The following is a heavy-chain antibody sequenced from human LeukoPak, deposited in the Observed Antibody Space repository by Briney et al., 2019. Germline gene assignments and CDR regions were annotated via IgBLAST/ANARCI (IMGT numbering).Heavy chain of an antibody. Sequence: PSETLSLTCAVWGGSFSGFYWSWIRQPPGKGLEWIGEINHSGSTKYNPSLKSRVTISVDTSKNQFSLKLSSVTAADTAVYYCASSITIFGVVIIRGYWGQGTLVTVSS. J-gene: IGHJ4*02. CDR2: INHSGST. CDR1: GGSFSGFY. CDR3: ASSITIFGVVIIRGY. V-gene: IGHV4-34*01. D-gene: IGHD3-3*01.